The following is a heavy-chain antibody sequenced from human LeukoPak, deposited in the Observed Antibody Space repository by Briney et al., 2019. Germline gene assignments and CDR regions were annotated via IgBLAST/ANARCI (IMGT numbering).Heavy chain of an antibody. D-gene: IGHD6-13*01. J-gene: IGHJ5*02. V-gene: IGHV1-69*13. CDR1: GGTFSSYA. CDR3: ASEQQLSHGWFDP. CDR2: IIPIFGTA. Sequence: GASVKVSCKASGGTFSSYAISWVRQAPGQGLEWMGGIIPIFGTANYAQKFQGRVTITADESTSTAYMELSSLRSEDTAVYYCASEQQLSHGWFDPWGQGTLVTVSS.